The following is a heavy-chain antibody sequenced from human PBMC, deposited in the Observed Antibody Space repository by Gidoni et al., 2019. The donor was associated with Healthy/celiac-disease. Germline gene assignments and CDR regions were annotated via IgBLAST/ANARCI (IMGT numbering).Heavy chain of an antibody. J-gene: IGHJ2*01. CDR3: ARDLEMPTAYWYFDL. Sequence: EVQLVESGGGLVQPGGSLRLSCAASGFTFSSYSMNWVRQAPGKGLAWLSYISSSSSTIYYADSVKGRFTISRDNAKNSLYLQMNSLRDEDTAVYYCARDLEMPTAYWYFDLWGRGTLVTVSS. D-gene: IGHD4-4*01. V-gene: IGHV3-48*02. CDR2: ISSSSSTI. CDR1: GFTFSSYS.